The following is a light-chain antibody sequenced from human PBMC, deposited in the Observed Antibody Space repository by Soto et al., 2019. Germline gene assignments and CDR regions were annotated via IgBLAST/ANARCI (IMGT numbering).Light chain of an antibody. V-gene: IGLV1-44*01. CDR1: SSNIGSNIGSNP. CDR3: AAWDDSLNGYV. CDR2: SNN. J-gene: IGLJ1*01. Sequence: QSVLTQPPSASGTPGQRVTISCSASSSNIGSNIGSNPVNWYQQVPGTAPKLLIYSNNQRPSGVPDRFSGSKSGTSASLAISGLQSEDEADYYCAAWDDSLNGYVFGTGTKLTVL.